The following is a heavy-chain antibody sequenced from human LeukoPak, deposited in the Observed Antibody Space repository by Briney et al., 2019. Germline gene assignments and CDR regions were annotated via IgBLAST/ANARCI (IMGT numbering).Heavy chain of an antibody. CDR1: GYTFTNYG. J-gene: IGHJ4*02. D-gene: IGHD3-22*01. CDR2: ISSNNGNT. V-gene: IGHV1-18*01. CDR3: ARGPDSSGYLFFGY. Sequence: ASVKVSCKASGYTFTNYGISWVRQAPGQGLEWMGWISSNNGNTNYAQKLQGRVTMTTDTSTSTAYMELRSPRSDDTAVYYCARGPDSSGYLFFGYWGQGTLVTVSS.